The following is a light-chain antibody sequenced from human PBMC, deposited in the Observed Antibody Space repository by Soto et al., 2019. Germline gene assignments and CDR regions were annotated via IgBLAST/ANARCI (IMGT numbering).Light chain of an antibody. CDR2: GAT. Sequence: DIRMTQSPSSLSASVGDRVTITCRASQSISTYLSWYQQKPGKAPRLLIYGATRLQSGAPSRFTGSGSGTEFTLTISSLQPEDFETYSCQQSYSNPPTFALGTKVDIK. CDR1: QSISTY. V-gene: IGKV1-39*01. J-gene: IGKJ2*01. CDR3: QQSYSNPPT.